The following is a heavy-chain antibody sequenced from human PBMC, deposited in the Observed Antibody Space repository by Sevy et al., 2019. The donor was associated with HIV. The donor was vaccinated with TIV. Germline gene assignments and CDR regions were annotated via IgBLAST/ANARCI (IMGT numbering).Heavy chain of an antibody. CDR3: VSGLGGSSWYSLSYYYYGMDV. Sequence: GGSLRLSCAASGFTFSDYYMSWIRQAPGKGLEWVSYISSSGSTIYYADSVKGRFTISRDNAKNSLYLQMNSLRAEDTAVYYCVSGLGGSSWYSLSYYYYGMDVWGQGTTVTVSS. V-gene: IGHV3-11*01. D-gene: IGHD6-13*01. J-gene: IGHJ6*02. CDR1: GFTFSDYY. CDR2: ISSSGSTI.